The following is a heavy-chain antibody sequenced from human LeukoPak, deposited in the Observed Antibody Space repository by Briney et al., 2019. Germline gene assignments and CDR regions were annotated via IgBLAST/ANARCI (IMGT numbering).Heavy chain of an antibody. J-gene: IGHJ4*02. Sequence: PSETLSLTCAVYGGSFSGHSWTWIRQPPGKGLEWIGEINHSGSAIYNPSLQSRVTLLVDTSKNQFSLKLSSVTATDTALYYCARARGTVAIDYWGQGTLVTVSS. CDR3: ARARGTVAIDY. V-gene: IGHV4-34*01. D-gene: IGHD5-12*01. CDR2: INHSGSA. CDR1: GGSFSGHS.